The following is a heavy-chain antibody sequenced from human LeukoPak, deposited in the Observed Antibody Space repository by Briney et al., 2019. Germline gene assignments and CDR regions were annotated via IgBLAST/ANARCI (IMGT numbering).Heavy chain of an antibody. V-gene: IGHV4-34*01. Sequence: PSETLSLTCAVYGGSFSGYYWSWIRQPPGKGLEWIGEINHSGSTNYNPSLKSRVTISVDTSKNQFSLKLSSVTAADTAVYYCASSRFPVVTANWFDPWGQGTLVTVSS. J-gene: IGHJ5*02. CDR3: ASSRFPVVTANWFDP. D-gene: IGHD2-21*02. CDR2: INHSGST. CDR1: GGSFSGYY.